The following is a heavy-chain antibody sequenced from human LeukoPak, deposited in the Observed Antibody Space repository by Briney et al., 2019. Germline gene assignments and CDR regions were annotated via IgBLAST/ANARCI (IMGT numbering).Heavy chain of an antibody. Sequence: SETLSPTCTVSGGSISSGGYYWSWIRQHPGKGLEWIGYIYYSGSTYYNPSLKSRVTISVDTSKNQFSLKLSSVTAADTAVYYCARGHTYYYDSSGIIDYWGQGTLVTVSS. CDR2: IYYSGST. V-gene: IGHV4-31*03. CDR3: ARGHTYYYDSSGIIDY. D-gene: IGHD3-22*01. CDR1: GGSISSGGYY. J-gene: IGHJ4*02.